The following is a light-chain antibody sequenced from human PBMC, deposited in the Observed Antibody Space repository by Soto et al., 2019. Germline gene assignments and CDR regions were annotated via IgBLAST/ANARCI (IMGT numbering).Light chain of an antibody. J-gene: IGKJ5*01. CDR2: GAS. CDR1: QSINSK. Sequence: ETVMTQSPATLSLSPGERATLSCRASQSINSKLVWYQQKPGQAPRFLIYGASTRATDIPARFSGSGSGTEFTLTISSLQSEDFAIYYCQQYHSWSPITFGPGTRLEIK. V-gene: IGKV3-15*01. CDR3: QQYHSWSPIT.